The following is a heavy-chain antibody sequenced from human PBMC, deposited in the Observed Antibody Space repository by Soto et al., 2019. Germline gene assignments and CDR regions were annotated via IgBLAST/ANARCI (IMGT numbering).Heavy chain of an antibody. CDR3: ARCITLVRGVRSYRIDV. D-gene: IGHD3-10*01. V-gene: IGHV1-3*01. CDR1: GYAFNTYE. Sequence: ASVKVSCKASGYAFNTYEMHWVRQAPGQRLEWMAWINAGNGNTKYSTNFQGRVTISRDTSASTVYMELSSLTSEDTAVYYCARCITLVRGVRSYRIDVWGQGTTVPVSS. J-gene: IGHJ6*02. CDR2: INAGNGNT.